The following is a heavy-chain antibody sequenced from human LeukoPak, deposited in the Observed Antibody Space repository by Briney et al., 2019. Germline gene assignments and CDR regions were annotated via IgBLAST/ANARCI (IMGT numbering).Heavy chain of an antibody. D-gene: IGHD5-18*01. CDR1: GGSFSGYY. CDR3: ARGQSYGFVY. V-gene: IGHV4-34*01. J-gene: IGHJ4*02. Sequence: SETLSLTCAVYGGSFSGYYWSWIRQPPGKGLEWIGEINHSGSTNYNPSLKSRVTISVDTPKNQFSLKLSSVTAADTAVYYCARGQSYGFVYWGQGTLVTVSS. CDR2: INHSGST.